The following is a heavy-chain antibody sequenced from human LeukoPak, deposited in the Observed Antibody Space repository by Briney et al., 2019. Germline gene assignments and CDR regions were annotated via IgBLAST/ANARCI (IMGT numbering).Heavy chain of an antibody. CDR2: IYYGGST. CDR3: ARGGRQRYYYDSSGQNDY. J-gene: IGHJ4*02. V-gene: IGHV4-59*01. CDR1: GGSISSSY. D-gene: IGHD3-22*01. Sequence: SKTLSLTCSVSGGSISSSYWSWIRQPPGKGLEWIGYIYYGGSTNYNPSLKSRVTISVDTSKNQFSLKLSSVTAADTAVYYCARGGRQRYYYDSSGQNDYWGQGTLVTVSS.